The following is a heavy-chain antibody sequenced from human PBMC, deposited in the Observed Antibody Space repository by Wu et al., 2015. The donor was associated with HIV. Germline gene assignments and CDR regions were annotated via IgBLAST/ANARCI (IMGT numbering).Heavy chain of an antibody. CDR2: IIPIFGTA. V-gene: IGHV1-69*12. J-gene: IGHJ3*02. CDR3: ATSAHMDRYGTGHIMQEASLSEGHAFDI. Sequence: QVQLVQSGAEVKKPGSSVKVSCKASGGTFSSYAISWVRQAPGQGLEWMGGIIPIFGTANYAQKFQGRVTITADESTSTAYMELSSLRSEDTAVYYCATSAHMDRYGTGHIMQEASLSEGHAFDIWGQGTMVTVSS. D-gene: IGHD3-10*01. CDR1: GGTFSSYA.